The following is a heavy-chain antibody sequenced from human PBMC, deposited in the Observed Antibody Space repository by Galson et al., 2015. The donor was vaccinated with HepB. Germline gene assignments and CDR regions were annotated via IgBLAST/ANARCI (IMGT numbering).Heavy chain of an antibody. V-gene: IGHV3-74*01. J-gene: IGHJ6*02. CDR2: INSDGSST. Sequence: SLRLSCAASGFTFSSYVMHWVRQAPGKGLVWVSRINSDGSSTSYADSVKGRFTISRDNAKNTLFLQMNSLRAEDTAVYYCHTTMVTTGYYAMDVWGQGTTVTVSS. CDR3: HTTMVTTGYYAMDV. D-gene: IGHD4-17*01. CDR1: GFTFSSYV.